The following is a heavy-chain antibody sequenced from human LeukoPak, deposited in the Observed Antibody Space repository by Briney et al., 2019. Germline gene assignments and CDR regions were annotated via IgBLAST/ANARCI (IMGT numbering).Heavy chain of an antibody. CDR3: AKGSRRHCGSTVCYTLDY. CDR1: GFTFSSYS. D-gene: IGHD2-2*02. CDR2: ISGSGGTT. J-gene: IGHJ4*02. V-gene: IGHV3-23*01. Sequence: PGGSLRLSCAASGFTFSSYSMSWLRQAPGKGLEWVSSISGSGGTTYSADSVKGRFTISRDNTKNTLYLQMNSLRADDTAVYYCAKGSRRHCGSTVCYTLDYWGQGTLVTVSA.